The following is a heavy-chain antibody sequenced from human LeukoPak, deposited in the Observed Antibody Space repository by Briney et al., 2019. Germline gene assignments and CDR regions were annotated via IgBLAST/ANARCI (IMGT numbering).Heavy chain of an antibody. Sequence: ASVKVSCKASGGTFSSYAISWVRQALGQGLEWMGGIIPIFGTANYAQKFQGRVTITTDESTSTAYMELSSLRSEDTAVYYCAIYYYDSSGYYYGEYFQHWGQGTLVTVSS. CDR2: IIPIFGTA. D-gene: IGHD3-22*01. V-gene: IGHV1-69*05. J-gene: IGHJ1*01. CDR1: GGTFSSYA. CDR3: AIYYYDSSGYYYGEYFQH.